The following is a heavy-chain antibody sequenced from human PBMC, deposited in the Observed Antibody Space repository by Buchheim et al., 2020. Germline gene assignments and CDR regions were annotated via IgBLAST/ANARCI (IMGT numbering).Heavy chain of an antibody. CDR1: GFTFSSYE. D-gene: IGHD2-2*01. V-gene: IGHV3-48*03. CDR2: ISSSGSSK. J-gene: IGHJ5*02. CDR3: ARDRTSLNWFDP. Sequence: EVQLVESGGGLVQPGGSLRLSCTASGFTFSSYEMHWVRQAPGKGLEWVSYISSSGSSKFYADSVKGRFSISRDNARNSLSLQMNSLRAEDTALYYCARDRTSLNWFDPWGQGTL.